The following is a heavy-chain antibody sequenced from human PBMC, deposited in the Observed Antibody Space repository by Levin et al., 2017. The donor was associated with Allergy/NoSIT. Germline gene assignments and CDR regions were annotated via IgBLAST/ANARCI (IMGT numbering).Heavy chain of an antibody. Sequence: QHGESLKISCEASGFKFTTYWMNWVRQAPGKGLELVASINQDGREEYFLDSVRGRFTISRDNAKSSSYLQMNSLRVEDTAVYYCARGASPWYTGGGDYWGQGNLVTVSS. V-gene: IGHV3-7*01. J-gene: IGHJ4*02. CDR2: INQDGREE. CDR3: ARGASPWYTGGGDY. CDR1: GFKFTTYW. D-gene: IGHD2-2*02.